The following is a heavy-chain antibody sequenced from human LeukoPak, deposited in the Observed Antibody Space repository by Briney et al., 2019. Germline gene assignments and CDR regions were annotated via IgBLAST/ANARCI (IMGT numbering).Heavy chain of an antibody. CDR1: GFTFDDYA. Sequence: GRSLRLSCAASGFTFDDYAMHWVRQAPGKGLEWVSGISWNSGSIGYADSVKGRFTISRDNAKNSLYLQMNSLRAEDTAVYYCAKSSGPGGYYYYGMDVWGQGTTVTVSS. CDR3: AKSSGPGGYYYYGMDV. D-gene: IGHD3-22*01. CDR2: ISWNSGSI. J-gene: IGHJ6*02. V-gene: IGHV3-9*01.